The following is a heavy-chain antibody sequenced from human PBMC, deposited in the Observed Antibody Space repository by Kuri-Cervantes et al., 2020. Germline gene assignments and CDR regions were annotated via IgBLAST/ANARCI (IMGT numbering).Heavy chain of an antibody. D-gene: IGHD3-10*01. CDR3: ARGRITMVRGVSYFDY. V-gene: IGHV4-34*01. CDR2: INHSGST. CDR1: GGSFSGYY. Sequence: SQTLSLTCAVYGGSFSGYYWSWIRQPPGKGLEWIGEINHSGSTNYNPSLKSRVTISVDTSKNQFSLKLSSVTAADTAVYYCARGRITMVRGVSYFDYWGQGTLVTVSS. J-gene: IGHJ4*02.